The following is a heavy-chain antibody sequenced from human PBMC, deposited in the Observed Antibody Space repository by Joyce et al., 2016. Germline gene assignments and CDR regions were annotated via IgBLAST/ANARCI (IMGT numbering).Heavy chain of an antibody. J-gene: IGHJ4*02. V-gene: IGHV3-7*03. CDR3: ARVNGYAYGREFAY. Sequence: EVQLVESGGGLVQPGGSLRLSCAASGFTFNIYWMSWVGQGPGKGLEWVGNIKKDGSDKYFVDSVKGRFSISRDNAKNSLYLQMDSLRAEDTAVYFCARVNGYAYGREFAYWGQGVLVTVSS. D-gene: IGHD2-2*03. CDR1: GFTFNIYW. CDR2: IKKDGSDK.